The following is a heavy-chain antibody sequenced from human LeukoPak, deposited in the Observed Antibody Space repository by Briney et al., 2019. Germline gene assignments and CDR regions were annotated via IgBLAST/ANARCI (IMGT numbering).Heavy chain of an antibody. CDR3: AREGYGDYFGAFDI. CDR2: INPNSGGT. V-gene: IGHV1-2*02. D-gene: IGHD4-17*01. J-gene: IGHJ3*02. Sequence: GASVKVSCKASGYTFTGYYMHWVRQAPGQGLEWMGWINPNSGGTNYAQKFQGRVTMTRDTSISTAYMELSRLRSDDTAVYYCAREGYGDYFGAFDIWGQGTMVTVSS. CDR1: GYTFTGYY.